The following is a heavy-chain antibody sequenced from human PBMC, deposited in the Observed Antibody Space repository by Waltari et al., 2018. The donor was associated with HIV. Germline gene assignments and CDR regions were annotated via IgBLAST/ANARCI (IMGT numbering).Heavy chain of an antibody. D-gene: IGHD1-26*01. Sequence: QVLLVQSGAEVKKPGASVKSSCQASGYNLTNYAIPWLRQAPGQRLEWMGWSHAGNGDTKYSQEFHGRVTITRDTSASTAYMELSSLRSEDMAVYYCARGRGSYSLDYWGQGTLVTVSS. CDR1: GYNLTNYA. V-gene: IGHV1-3*02. CDR3: ARGRGSYSLDY. J-gene: IGHJ4*02. CDR2: SHAGNGDT.